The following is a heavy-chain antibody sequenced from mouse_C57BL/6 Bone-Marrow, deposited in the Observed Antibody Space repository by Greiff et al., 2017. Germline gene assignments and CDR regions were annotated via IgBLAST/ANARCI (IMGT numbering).Heavy chain of an antibody. V-gene: IGHV1-26*01. CDR1: GYTFTDYY. Sequence: VQLQQSGPELVKPGASVTISCKASGYTFTDYYMNWVKQSHGKSLEWIGYINPNIGGTSYNQKFTGKAPFTVNQSSSTADMELRGLTSEDSAVYYCARSPDGYYDAMDYWGQGTSVTVSS. J-gene: IGHJ4*01. D-gene: IGHD2-3*01. CDR2: INPNIGGT. CDR3: ARSPDGYYDAMDY.